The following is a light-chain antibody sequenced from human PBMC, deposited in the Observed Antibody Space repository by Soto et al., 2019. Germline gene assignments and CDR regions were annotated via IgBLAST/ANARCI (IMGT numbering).Light chain of an antibody. J-gene: IGLJ3*02. CDR1: SSDVGGYKY. CDR2: DVS. Sequence: QSALTQPRSVSGSPGQSVTISCTGTSSDVGGYKYVSWYQQHPGKVPKLMMFDVSERPSGVPDRFSGSKSGNTASLSISGLQAEDEADYYCGTWDTSLSPYFVFGGGTKLTVL. CDR3: GTWDTSLSPYFV. V-gene: IGLV2-11*01.